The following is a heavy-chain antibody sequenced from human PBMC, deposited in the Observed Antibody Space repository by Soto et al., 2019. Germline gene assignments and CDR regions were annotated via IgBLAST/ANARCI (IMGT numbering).Heavy chain of an antibody. CDR3: ERDSSGSYLSLFDY. J-gene: IGHJ4*02. Sequence: TSETLSLTFTASGYSISSGYYWCWIRQPPGKGLEWIGIIYHSGSTYYNPSLKSRVTISVDTSKNQFSLKLSSMTAADTAVYYCERDSSGSYLSLFDYWGQGTLVTVSS. CDR1: GYSISSGYY. V-gene: IGHV4-38-2*02. CDR2: IYHSGST. D-gene: IGHD1-26*01.